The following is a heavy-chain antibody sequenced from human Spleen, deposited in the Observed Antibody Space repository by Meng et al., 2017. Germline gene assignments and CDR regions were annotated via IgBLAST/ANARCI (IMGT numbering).Heavy chain of an antibody. CDR3: ARGAAVLLWFGELCWFDP. D-gene: IGHD3-10*01. J-gene: IGHJ5*02. CDR2: INHSGST. Sequence: QGRPQRWGAGVVKPWGPLALPCAVYGGSFIGYYWSWIRQPPGKGLEWIGEINHSGSTNYNPSLKSRVTISVDTSKNQFSLKLSSVTAADTAVYYCARGAAVLLWFGELCWFDPWGQGTLVTVSS. V-gene: IGHV4-34*01. CDR1: GGSFIGYY.